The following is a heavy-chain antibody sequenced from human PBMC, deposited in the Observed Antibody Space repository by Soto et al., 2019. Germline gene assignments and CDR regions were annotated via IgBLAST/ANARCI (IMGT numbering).Heavy chain of an antibody. Sequence: PGGSLRLSCAASGFSFSSYAMGWVRQAPGKGLEWVSATSRLGGSTYYADSVKGRFTISRDNSKNTLYLQMNSLRAEDTAVYYCARESEDLTSNFDYWGQGTLVTVSS. CDR2: TSRLGGST. CDR3: ARESEDLTSNFDY. V-gene: IGHV3-23*01. J-gene: IGHJ4*02. CDR1: GFSFSSYA.